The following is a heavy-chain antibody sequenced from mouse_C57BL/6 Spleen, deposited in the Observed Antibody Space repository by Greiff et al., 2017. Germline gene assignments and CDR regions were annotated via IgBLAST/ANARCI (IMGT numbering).Heavy chain of an antibody. V-gene: IGHV1-19*01. CDR3: ARVNLLLRWYFDY. CDR1: GYTFTDYY. D-gene: IGHD1-1*01. J-gene: IGHJ2*01. CDR2: INPYNGGT. Sequence: EVQLQQSGPVLVKPGASVKMSCKASGYTFTDYYMNWVKQSHGKSLEWIGVINPYNGGTSYNQKFKGKATLTVDKSTSTAYMELNSLTSEDSAVYYCARVNLLLRWYFDYWGQGTTLTVSS.